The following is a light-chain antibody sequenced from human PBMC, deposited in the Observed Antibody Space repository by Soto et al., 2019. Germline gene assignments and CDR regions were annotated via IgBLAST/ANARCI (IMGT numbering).Light chain of an antibody. Sequence: DIQMTQSPSSLSASVGDRVTITCRASQGIINYLAWYQQKPGKAPKLLIYAESTLQSGVTSRFSGSGSGTDFTLTISGLQPEDVATYYCQKYNSAPLSFGGGTKVDIK. CDR1: QGIINY. CDR2: AES. J-gene: IGKJ4*01. CDR3: QKYNSAPLS. V-gene: IGKV1-27*01.